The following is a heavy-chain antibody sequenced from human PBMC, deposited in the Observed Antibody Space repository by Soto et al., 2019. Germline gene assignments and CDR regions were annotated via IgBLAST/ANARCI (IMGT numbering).Heavy chain of an antibody. CDR2: IIPIFGTA. V-gene: IGHV1-69*13. Sequence: GASVKVSCKASGGTYSSYAISWVRQAPGQGLEWMGGIIPIFGTANYAQKFQGRVTITADESTSTAYMELSSLGSEDTAVYYCATGDHAAWGSYLQAYYYYYGMDVWGQGTTVTVSS. CDR1: GGTYSSYA. CDR3: ATGDHAAWGSYLQAYYYYYGMDV. J-gene: IGHJ6*02. D-gene: IGHD3-16*02.